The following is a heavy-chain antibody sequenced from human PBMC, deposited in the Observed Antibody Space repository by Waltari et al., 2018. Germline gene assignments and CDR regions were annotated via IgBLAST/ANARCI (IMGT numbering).Heavy chain of an antibody. D-gene: IGHD2-21*01. CDR2: IYYSGST. CDR3: ASDSRTYCGGDCPWAFDI. J-gene: IGHJ3*02. V-gene: IGHV4-38-2*01. CDR1: GYSISRGYY. Sequence: QVQLQESGPGLVKPSETLSLTCAVSGYSISRGYYWGWLRQPPGKGLEWIGSIYYSGSTNYNPSLKSRVTISVDTSKNQFSLKLSSVTAADTAVYYCASDSRTYCGGDCPWAFDIWGQGTMVTVSS.